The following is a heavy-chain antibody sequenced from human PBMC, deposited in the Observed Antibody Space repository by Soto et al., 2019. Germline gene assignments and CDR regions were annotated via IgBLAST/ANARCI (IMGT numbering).Heavy chain of an antibody. CDR3: ARRVCSGGSCYGFHDWFDP. Sequence: GESLKISCKGSGYSFTSYWISWVRQMPGKGLEWMGRIDPSDSYTNYSPSFQGHVTISADKSISTAYLQWSSLKASDTAMYYCARRVCSGGSCYGFHDWFDPWGQGTLVTVSS. V-gene: IGHV5-10-1*01. CDR2: IDPSDSYT. J-gene: IGHJ5*02. D-gene: IGHD2-15*01. CDR1: GYSFTSYW.